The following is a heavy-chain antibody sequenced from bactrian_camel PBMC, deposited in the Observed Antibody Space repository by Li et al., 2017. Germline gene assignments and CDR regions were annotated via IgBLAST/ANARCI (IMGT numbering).Heavy chain of an antibody. CDR2: MYTATART. CDR3: ASTPAQYIGCVITGPVGEIGELGYKY. CDR1: GLAFNYVC. Sequence: HVQLVESGGGSVQAGGSLRLSCAASGLAFNYVCLAWFRQVPGKEREGVAYMYTATARTYYPDSVKGRFTVSHDTLKNTLYLQMTSLKPEDTAMYYCASTPAQYIGCVITGPVGEIGELGYKYWGQGTQVTVS. V-gene: IGHV3S1*01. D-gene: IGHD1*01. J-gene: IGHJ4*01.